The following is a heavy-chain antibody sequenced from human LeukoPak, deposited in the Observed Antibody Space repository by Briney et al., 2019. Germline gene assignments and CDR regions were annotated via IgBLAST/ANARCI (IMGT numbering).Heavy chain of an antibody. CDR3: ARAGIVVVHYEDWEWFDP. J-gene: IGHJ5*02. D-gene: IGHD2-2*01. V-gene: IGHV1-2*02. CDR2: INPNSGGT. Sequence: ASVKVSCKASGYTFTGYYMHWVRQAPGQGLEWMGWINPNSGGTNYAQKFQGRVTMTRDTSTSTAYMELGRLRSDDTAAYYCARAGIVVVHYEDWEWFDPWGQGTLVTVSS. CDR1: GYTFTGYY.